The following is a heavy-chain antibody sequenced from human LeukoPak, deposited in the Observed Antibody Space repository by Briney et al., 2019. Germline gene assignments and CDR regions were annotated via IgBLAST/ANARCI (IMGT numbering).Heavy chain of an antibody. J-gene: IGHJ4*02. V-gene: IGHV3-23*01. CDR3: AKEYGSSGYFDY. Sequence: GGSLRLSCAASGFTFSTYAISWVRQAPGKGLEWVSAISGSGAKTYYADSVKGRFTITRDNSKNTLYLQMNSLRAEDTAVYYCAKEYGSSGYFDYWGQGTLVTVSS. CDR1: GFTFSTYA. CDR2: ISGSGAKT. D-gene: IGHD6-13*01.